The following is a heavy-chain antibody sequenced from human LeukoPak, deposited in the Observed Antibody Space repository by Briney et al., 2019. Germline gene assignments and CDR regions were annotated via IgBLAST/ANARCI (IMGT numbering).Heavy chain of an antibody. CDR2: IWYDGSNK. CDR3: ASRLFPSQGRLGATKPPFDY. D-gene: IGHD1-26*01. CDR1: GFTFSSYG. J-gene: IGHJ4*02. Sequence: GRSLRLSCAASGFTFSSYGMHWVRQAPGKGLEWVAVIWYDGSNKYYADSVEGRFTISRDNSKNTLYLQMNSLRAEDTAVYYCASRLFPSQGRLGATKPPFDYWGQGTLVTVSS. V-gene: IGHV3-33*01.